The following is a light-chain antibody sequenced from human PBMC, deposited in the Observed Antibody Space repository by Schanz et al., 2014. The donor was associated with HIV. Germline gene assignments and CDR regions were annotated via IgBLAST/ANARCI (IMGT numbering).Light chain of an antibody. V-gene: IGLV1-47*01. CDR3: ATWVDSLNGWV. CDR1: SSNIGSYS. CDR2: KDS. Sequence: QSVLTQPPSASGTPGQRVSISCSGSSSNIGSYSVYWYQQFPGTAPKLLIYKDSRRPSGVPDRFSGSKSGNSASLAISGLRSEDEADYYCATWVDSLNGWVFGGGTKLTVL. J-gene: IGLJ3*02.